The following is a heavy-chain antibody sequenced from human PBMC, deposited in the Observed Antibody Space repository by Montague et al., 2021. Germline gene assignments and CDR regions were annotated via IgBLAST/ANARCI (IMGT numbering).Heavy chain of an antibody. J-gene: IGHJ5*02. CDR3: AKQDYFVSGTSYKGFDP. CDR1: SGSIFHAH. CDR2: MFYGGAT. V-gene: IGHV4-59*08. Sequence: SETLSLTCTVSSGSIFHAHWSWVRQPPGKGLEWLGSMFYGGATSNNPSLTSRVTMSIDTSTNQFSLKLRFVTAADTAVYYSAKQDYFVSGTSYKGFDPWGQGILVTVSS. D-gene: IGHD3-10*01.